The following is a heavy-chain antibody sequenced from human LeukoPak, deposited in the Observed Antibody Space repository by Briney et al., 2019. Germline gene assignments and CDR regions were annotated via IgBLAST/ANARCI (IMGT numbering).Heavy chain of an antibody. CDR3: AAPPLTSIAVAGTS. CDR1: GFTFSSYA. J-gene: IGHJ4*02. Sequence: GGSLRLSCAASGFTFSSYAMSWVRQAPGKGLEWVSAISGSGGSTYYADSVKGRFTISRDNAKNSLYLQMNSLRAEDTAVYYCAAPPLTSIAVAGTSWGQGTLVTVSS. D-gene: IGHD6-19*01. CDR2: ISGSGGST. V-gene: IGHV3-23*01.